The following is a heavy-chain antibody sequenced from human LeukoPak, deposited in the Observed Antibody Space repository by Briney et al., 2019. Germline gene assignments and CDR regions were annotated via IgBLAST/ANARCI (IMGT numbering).Heavy chain of an antibody. J-gene: IGHJ4*02. D-gene: IGHD6-13*01. Sequence: SVQVSCKASGGTFSSYAISWVRQAPGQGLEWMEGIIPIFGTANYAQKFQGRVTITADESTSTAYMELSSLRSEDTAVYYCARTYSSSDEFDYWGQGTLVTVSS. CDR1: GGTFSSYA. CDR2: IIPIFGTA. CDR3: ARTYSSSDEFDY. V-gene: IGHV1-69*13.